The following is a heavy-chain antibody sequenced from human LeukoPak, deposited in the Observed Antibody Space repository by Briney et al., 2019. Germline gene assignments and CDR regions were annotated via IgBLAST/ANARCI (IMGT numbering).Heavy chain of an antibody. V-gene: IGHV4-4*07. CDR2: IYSSGTT. Sequence: ASETLSLTCTVSGGSISSYYWSWIRQPPGKGLEWIGRIYSSGTTNYNPSLNSRITMSVDTSKNQFSLKLSSVTAADTAVYYCARGSSGWYSIDYWGQGTLVTVSS. D-gene: IGHD6-19*01. CDR3: ARGSSGWYSIDY. J-gene: IGHJ4*02. CDR1: GGSISSYY.